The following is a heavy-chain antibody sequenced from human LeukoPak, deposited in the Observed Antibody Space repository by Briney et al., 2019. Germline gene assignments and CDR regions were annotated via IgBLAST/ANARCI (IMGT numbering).Heavy chain of an antibody. J-gene: IGHJ5*01. CDR3: ARGGPFPGAYNFFDS. CDR2: ISAYNGNT. V-gene: IGHV1-18*01. D-gene: IGHD5-24*01. Sequence: ASVKVSCKASGYTFTSYGISWVRQAPGQGLEWMGWISAYNGNTNYAQKLQGRVTMTTDTSTSTAYMELRSLRSDDTAVYYCARGGPFPGAYNFFDSWGQGTLVTVSS. CDR1: GYTFTSYG.